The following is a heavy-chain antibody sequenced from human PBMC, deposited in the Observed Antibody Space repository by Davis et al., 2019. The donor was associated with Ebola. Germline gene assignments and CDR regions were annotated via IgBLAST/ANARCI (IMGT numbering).Heavy chain of an antibody. CDR3: ARMGNISTG. Sequence: PSETLSLTCAASGFTFSNYAMSWVRQAPGKGLEWVTSISASDGTIKYAESVKGRFTISRDNSKSTLYLQMNSLRAEDTAVYYCARMGNISTGWGQGTLVTVSS. CDR1: GFTFSNYA. J-gene: IGHJ4*02. D-gene: IGHD2-15*01. CDR2: ISASDGTI. V-gene: IGHV3-23*01.